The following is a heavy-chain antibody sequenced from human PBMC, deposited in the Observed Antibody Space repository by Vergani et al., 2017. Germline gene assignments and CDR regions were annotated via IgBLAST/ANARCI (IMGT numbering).Heavy chain of an antibody. V-gene: IGHV1-69-2*01. J-gene: IGHJ6*03. CDR1: GYTFTGYY. CDR2: VDPEDGET. Sequence: VQLVQSGAEVKKPGASVKVSCKASGYTFTGYYMHWVQQAPGKGLEWMGLVDPEDGETIYAEKFQGRVTITADTSTDTAYMELSSLRSEDTAVYYCATERGSGSYPYYYYYMDVWGKGTTVTVSS. D-gene: IGHD3-10*01. CDR3: ATERGSGSYPYYYYYMDV.